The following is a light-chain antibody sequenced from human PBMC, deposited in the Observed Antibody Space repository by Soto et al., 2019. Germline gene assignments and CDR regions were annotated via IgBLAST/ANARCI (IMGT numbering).Light chain of an antibody. CDR3: QQYNVWPRT. V-gene: IGKV3-15*01. CDR1: QSVSSN. CDR2: VAS. J-gene: IGKJ4*01. Sequence: EIVMTQSPATLSVSPGERATLSCRASQSVSSNLAWYQQKPGQTHKLLIYVASTRATCIPARFSGSGSGKEFLLTISSLQSEDVAVYYCQQYNVWPRTFGGGTKVEFK.